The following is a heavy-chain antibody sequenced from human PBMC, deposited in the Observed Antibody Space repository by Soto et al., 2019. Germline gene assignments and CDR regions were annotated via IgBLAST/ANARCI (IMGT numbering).Heavy chain of an antibody. V-gene: IGHV3-49*04. CDR1: GFTLGDYA. CDR2: IRSKAYGGTT. Sequence: GGSLRLSCTASGFTLGDYAMSWVRQAQGKGLEWVGFIRSKAYGGTTEYAASVKGRFTISRDDSKSIAYLQMNSLKTEDTAVYYCTSLLLWFGEFPDYWGQGTLVTVSS. D-gene: IGHD3-10*01. J-gene: IGHJ4*02. CDR3: TSLLLWFGEFPDY.